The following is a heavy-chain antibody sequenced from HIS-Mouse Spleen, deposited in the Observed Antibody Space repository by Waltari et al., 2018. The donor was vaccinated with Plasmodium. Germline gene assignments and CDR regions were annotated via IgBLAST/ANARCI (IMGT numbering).Heavy chain of an antibody. CDR1: GCTFSGYG. D-gene: IGHD3-3*01. J-gene: IGHJ4*02. V-gene: IGHV3-30*18. Sequence: QVQLVEAGGGVVQPGRSLRLSCAASGCTFSGYGMRGVRQAPGQGLEWVAVISYDGSNKYYADSVKGRFTISRDNSKNTLYLQMNSLRAEDTAVYYCAKEVLGYYDFWSRPDYWGQGTLVTVSS. CDR3: AKEVLGYYDFWSRPDY. CDR2: ISYDGSNK.